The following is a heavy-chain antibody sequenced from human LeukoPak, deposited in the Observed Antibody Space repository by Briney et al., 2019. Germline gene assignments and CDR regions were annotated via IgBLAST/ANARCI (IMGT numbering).Heavy chain of an antibody. CDR3: ASAGIAVAGTFDY. J-gene: IGHJ4*02. CDR2: INSDGSST. V-gene: IGHV3-74*01. Sequence: PGGSLRLSCAASGFTFSSYWMHWVRQAPGKGLVWVSRINSDGSSTSYADSVKGRFTISRDNAKNTLYLQMNSLRAEDTAVYYCASAGIAVAGTFDYWGQATLVTVSS. D-gene: IGHD6-19*01. CDR1: GFTFSSYW.